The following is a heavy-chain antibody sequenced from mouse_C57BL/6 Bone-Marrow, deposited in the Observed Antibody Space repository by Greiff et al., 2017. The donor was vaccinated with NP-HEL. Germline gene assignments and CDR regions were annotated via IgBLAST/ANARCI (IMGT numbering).Heavy chain of an antibody. CDR2: ISSGGSYT. J-gene: IGHJ3*01. CDR1: GFTFSSYG. CDR3: ARRTY. V-gene: IGHV5-6*02. Sequence: EVKLVESGGDLVKPGGSLKLSCAASGFTFSSYGMSWVRQTPDKRLEWVATISSGGSYTNYPDSVKGRFTISRDTTKNTLYLQMSSLKSEDTAMYYCARRTYWGQGTLVTVSA.